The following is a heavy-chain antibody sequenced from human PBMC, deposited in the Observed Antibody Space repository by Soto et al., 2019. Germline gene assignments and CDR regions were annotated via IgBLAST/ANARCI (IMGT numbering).Heavy chain of an antibody. Sequence: QVQLVQSGADVKTPGASVRVSCKASGYTFTGYYVHWVREAPGQGLEWMGWINPETGGTSYAQKFQGRVTLSRDTSINTDYLELSRLRFDDADVYFCARERYQVISDGMDVWGQGNTVTVSS. CDR1: GYTFTGYY. CDR3: ARERYQVISDGMDV. D-gene: IGHD2-2*01. V-gene: IGHV1-2*02. J-gene: IGHJ6*02. CDR2: INPETGGT.